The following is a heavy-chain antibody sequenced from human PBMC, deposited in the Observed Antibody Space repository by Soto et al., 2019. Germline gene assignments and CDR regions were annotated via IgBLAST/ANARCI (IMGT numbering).Heavy chain of an antibody. CDR3: ARRYGGNFDY. Sequence: SETLSLTCSVSGGSINNYYWSWIRQPPGKGLEWIGYIYYSGSTNYNPSLKSRVTISVDTSKNQFSLKLSSVTAADTAVYYCARRYGGNFDYWGQGTLVTVSS. J-gene: IGHJ4*02. V-gene: IGHV4-59*01. CDR1: GGSINNYY. CDR2: IYYSGST. D-gene: IGHD1-26*01.